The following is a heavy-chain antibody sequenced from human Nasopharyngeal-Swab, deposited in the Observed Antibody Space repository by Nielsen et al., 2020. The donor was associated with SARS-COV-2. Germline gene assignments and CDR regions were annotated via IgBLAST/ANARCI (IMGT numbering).Heavy chain of an antibody. CDR1: GYSFTSYW. CDR3: ARQDSGGYWSQPANCFDP. V-gene: IGHV5-51*01. Sequence: GESLKISCKGSGYSFTSYWIGWVRQMPGKGLEWVGIIYPDESDTRYSPSFQGQVTISADKSISTAYLQWNSLKASDTAMYYCARQDSGGYWSQPANCFDPWGRGTLVTVSS. CDR2: IYPDESDT. D-gene: IGHD3-10*01. J-gene: IGHJ5*02.